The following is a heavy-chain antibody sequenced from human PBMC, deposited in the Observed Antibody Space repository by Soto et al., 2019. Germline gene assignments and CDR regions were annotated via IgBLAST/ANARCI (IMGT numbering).Heavy chain of an antibody. CDR2: IGVYANT. J-gene: IGHJ4*02. CDR3: AKESTVGSTGDYFDS. CDR1: GFTFSAYD. Sequence: GGSLRLSCAASGFTFSAYDMHWVRQAPGKGLEWVSAIGVYANTYYADSVKGRFTISRDDSRHTVHLQLNSLRVDDTAVYYCAKESTVGSTGDYFDSWGQGTLVTVS. D-gene: IGHD1-26*01. V-gene: IGHV3-53*01.